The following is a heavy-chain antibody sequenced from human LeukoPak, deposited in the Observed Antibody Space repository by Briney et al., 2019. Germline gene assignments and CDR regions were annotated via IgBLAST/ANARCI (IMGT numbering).Heavy chain of an antibody. V-gene: IGHV1-8*01. D-gene: IGHD2-21*02. CDR1: GYTFTSYD. Sequence: ASVKVSCKASGYTFTSYDINWVRQATGQGLEWMGWMNPNSGNTGYAQKFQGRVTMTRNTSISTAYLELSSLRSEDTAVYYCARGCFNFGGDCYSDYWGQGTLVTVSS. CDR3: ARGCFNFGGDCYSDY. CDR2: MNPNSGNT. J-gene: IGHJ4*02.